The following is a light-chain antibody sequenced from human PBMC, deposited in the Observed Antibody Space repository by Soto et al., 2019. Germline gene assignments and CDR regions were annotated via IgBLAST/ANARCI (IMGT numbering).Light chain of an antibody. CDR2: VAS. V-gene: IGKV1-33*01. Sequence: DIQMTQSPSSLSASVGDRVTITCQASQDISNYLNWYQQKPGKAPKLLIYVASNLETGVPSRFSGSGSGTDFTFTISSLQPEDIATYYCQQYDNLPKTWTFGQGTKVEIK. CDR3: QQYDNLPKTWT. J-gene: IGKJ1*01. CDR1: QDISNY.